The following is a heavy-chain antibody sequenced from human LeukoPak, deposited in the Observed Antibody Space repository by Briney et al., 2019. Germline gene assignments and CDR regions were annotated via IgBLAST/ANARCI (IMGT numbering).Heavy chain of an antibody. CDR1: GGSISSYY. CDR3: ARGPTEISIAVADGYYFDY. Sequence: PSETLSLTCTVSGGSISSYYWSWIRQPPGKGLEWIGYIYYSGSTNYNPSLKSRVTISVDTSKNQFSLKLSSVTAADTAVYYCARGPTEISIAVADGYYFDYWGQGTLVTVSS. V-gene: IGHV4-59*12. D-gene: IGHD6-13*01. J-gene: IGHJ4*02. CDR2: IYYSGST.